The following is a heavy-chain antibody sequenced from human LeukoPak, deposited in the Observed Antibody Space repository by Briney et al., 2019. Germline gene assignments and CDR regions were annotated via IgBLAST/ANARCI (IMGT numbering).Heavy chain of an antibody. Sequence: GGSLRLSCAASGFTFSSYAMSWVRQAPGKGLEWVSAISGSGGGTYYADSVKGRFTISRDNSKNTLYLQMNSLRAEATAVYYCARDTDSGRLDYWGQGTLVTVSS. D-gene: IGHD6-19*01. CDR2: ISGSGGGT. CDR1: GFTFSSYA. J-gene: IGHJ4*02. V-gene: IGHV3-23*01. CDR3: ARDTDSGRLDY.